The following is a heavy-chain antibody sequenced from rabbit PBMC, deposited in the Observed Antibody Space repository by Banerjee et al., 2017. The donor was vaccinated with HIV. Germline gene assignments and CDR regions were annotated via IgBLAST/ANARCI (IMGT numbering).Heavy chain of an antibody. V-gene: IGHV1S40*01. J-gene: IGHJ4*01. CDR3: ARHTTSDDYFNL. D-gene: IGHD1-1*01. CDR2: TGKP. Sequence: TGKPVYASWAKGRFTIFRPSSTTVTLQMTSLTAADTATYFCARHTTSDDYFNLWGQGTLVTVS.